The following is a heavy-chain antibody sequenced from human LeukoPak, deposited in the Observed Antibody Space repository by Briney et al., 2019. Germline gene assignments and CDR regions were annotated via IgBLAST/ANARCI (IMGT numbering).Heavy chain of an antibody. CDR2: INPSGGST. J-gene: IGHJ4*02. Sequence: ASVKVSCKASGYTFTSYYMHWVRQAPGQGLEWMGIINPSGGSTSYAQKFQGRVTMTTDTSTSTAYMELRSLRSDDTAVYYCARVIAADLGFDYWGQGTLVTVSS. CDR1: GYTFTSYY. V-gene: IGHV1-46*01. D-gene: IGHD6-13*01. CDR3: ARVIAADLGFDY.